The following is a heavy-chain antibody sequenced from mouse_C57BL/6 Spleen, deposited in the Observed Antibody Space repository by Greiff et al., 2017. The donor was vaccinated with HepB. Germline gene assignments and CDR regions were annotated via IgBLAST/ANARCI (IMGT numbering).Heavy chain of an antibody. CDR2: INPSNGGT. D-gene: IGHD1-1*01. V-gene: IGHV1-53*01. CDR3: ARGGYGRGYYFDY. CDR1: GYTFTSYW. J-gene: IGHJ2*01. Sequence: QVQLQQPGTELVKPGASVKLSCKASGYTFTSYWMHWVKQRPGQGLEWIRNINPSNGGTNYNEKFKSKATLTVDKSSSTAYMQLSSLTSEDSAVYYCARGGYGRGYYFDYWGQGTTLTVSS.